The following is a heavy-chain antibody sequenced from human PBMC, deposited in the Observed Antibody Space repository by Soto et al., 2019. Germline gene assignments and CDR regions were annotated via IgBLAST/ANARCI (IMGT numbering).Heavy chain of an antibody. CDR1: GYTFTGYY. J-gene: IGHJ4*02. CDR3: ARGRLYCGGDCYFSPFDY. V-gene: IGHV1-2*04. Sequence: ASVKVSCKASGYTFTGYYMHWVRQAPGQGLEWMGWINPNSGGTNYAQKFQGWVTMTRDTSISTAYMELSRLRSDDTAVYYCARGRLYCGGDCYFSPFDYWGQGTLVT. CDR2: INPNSGGT. D-gene: IGHD2-21*02.